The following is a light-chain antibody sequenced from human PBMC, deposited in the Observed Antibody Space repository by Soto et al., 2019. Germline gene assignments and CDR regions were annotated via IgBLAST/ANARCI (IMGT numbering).Light chain of an antibody. Sequence: EIVLTQSPGTLSLSPGEGATLSCRASQTISNTYLAWYRKKPGQAPRLLIYGASSRATGIPDRFSGSGSGTDFTLTISGLEPEDFAVYYCQSYGRTVFTFGPGTKVDIK. CDR3: QSYGRTVFT. V-gene: IGKV3-20*01. CDR2: GAS. CDR1: QTISNTY. J-gene: IGKJ3*01.